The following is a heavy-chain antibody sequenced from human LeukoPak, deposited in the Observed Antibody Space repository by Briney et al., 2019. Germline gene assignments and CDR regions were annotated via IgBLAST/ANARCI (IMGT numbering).Heavy chain of an antibody. CDR1: AFTSSNYW. CDR3: AKEYSSGLIEY. V-gene: IGHV3-30*18. CDR2: ISYDGSSK. D-gene: IGHD6-19*01. Sequence: RGSLRLSCAAPAFTSSNYWMSWVRQAPAKGLHWVAVISYDGSSKYYADSVKGRFTISRDNSKNTLYLQMNSLRAEETAVYYCAKEYSSGLIEYWGQGTLVTVSS. J-gene: IGHJ4*02.